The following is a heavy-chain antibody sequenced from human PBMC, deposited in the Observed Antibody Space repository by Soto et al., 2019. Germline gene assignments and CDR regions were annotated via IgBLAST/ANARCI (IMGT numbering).Heavy chain of an antibody. CDR2: ISFDGSNK. CDR3: ARVPRDMVAILYIYPLDGREPLSDVDV. CDR1: GFTFSYYP. D-gene: IGHD2-15*01. Sequence: QMQLVESGGGAVQPGRSLRLSCAASGFTFSYYPMHWVRQAPGKGLEWVAVISFDGSNKYYADSVKGRFTISRDNSKNTLYLQMNSLRGEDTAVYYCARVPRDMVAILYIYPLDGREPLSDVDVWGQVTTVTVSS. V-gene: IGHV3-30*04. J-gene: IGHJ6*02.